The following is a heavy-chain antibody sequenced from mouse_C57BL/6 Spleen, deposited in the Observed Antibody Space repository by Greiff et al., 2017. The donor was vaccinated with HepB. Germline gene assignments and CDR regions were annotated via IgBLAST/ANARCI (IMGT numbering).Heavy chain of an antibody. CDR1: GYSFTGYY. V-gene: IGHV1-42*01. CDR2: INPSTGGT. J-gene: IGHJ4*01. Sequence: DVQLQESGPELVKPGASVKISCKASGYSFTGYYMNWVKQSPEKSLEWIGEINPSTGGTTYNQKFKAKATLTVDKSSSTAYMQLKSLTSEDSAVYYCARRYYGSAAMDYWGQGTSVTVSS. CDR3: ARRYYGSAAMDY. D-gene: IGHD1-1*01.